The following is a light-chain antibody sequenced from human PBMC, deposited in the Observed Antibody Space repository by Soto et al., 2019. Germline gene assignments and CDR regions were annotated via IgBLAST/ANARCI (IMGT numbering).Light chain of an antibody. CDR3: KQYNNWPPIT. CDR1: QSVSIK. J-gene: IGKJ5*01. V-gene: IGKV3-15*01. Sequence: EIVMTPSPATVSLSPGERAAVSCRASQSVSIKLGGYQQRAGQAPRLFIXDTSTRATGIQARLSGSGSGKEFTLNISSLQSEDFAVYYCKQYNNWPPITFGQGTRLEIK. CDR2: DTS.